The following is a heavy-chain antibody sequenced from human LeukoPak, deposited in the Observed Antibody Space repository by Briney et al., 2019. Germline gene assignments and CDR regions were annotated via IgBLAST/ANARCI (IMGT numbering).Heavy chain of an antibody. D-gene: IGHD3-10*01. CDR3: AREGVGVRGVIIT. Sequence: GASVKVSCKASGGTFSSYAISWVRQAPGQGLEWMGGIIPIFGTANYAQKFQGRVTITADKSTSTAYMKLSSLRSEDTAVYYCAREGVGVRGVIITWGQGTLVTVSS. CDR1: GGTFSSYA. V-gene: IGHV1-69*06. CDR2: IIPIFGTA. J-gene: IGHJ4*02.